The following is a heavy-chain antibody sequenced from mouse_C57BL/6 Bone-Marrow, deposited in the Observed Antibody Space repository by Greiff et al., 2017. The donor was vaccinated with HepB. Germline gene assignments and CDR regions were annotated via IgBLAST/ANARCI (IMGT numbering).Heavy chain of an antibody. CDR3: SRESTTVVSPSMDY. J-gene: IGHJ4*01. D-gene: IGHD1-1*01. V-gene: IGHV1-53*01. CDR1: GYTFTSYW. Sequence: VQLQQPGTELVKPGASVKLSCKASGYTFTSYWMHWVKQRPGQGLEWIGNINPSNGGTNYNEKFQSKATLTVDKSSSTAYMQLRSLTTEDSAFYYCSRESTTVVSPSMDYWGQGTSVTVSS. CDR2: INPSNGGT.